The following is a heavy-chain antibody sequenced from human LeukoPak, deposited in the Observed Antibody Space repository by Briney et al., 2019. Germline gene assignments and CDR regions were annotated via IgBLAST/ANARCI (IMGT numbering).Heavy chain of an antibody. CDR1: GGSISSYY. CDR2: IYYSGST. D-gene: IGHD3-10*01. Sequence: SETLSLTCTVSGGSISSYYWSWIRQPPGKGLEWIGYIYYSGSTNYNPSLKSRVTISVDTYKNQFSLKLSSVTAADTAVYYCAYGSGSYYDAFDIWGQGTMVTVSS. CDR3: AYGSGSYYDAFDI. V-gene: IGHV4-59*01. J-gene: IGHJ3*02.